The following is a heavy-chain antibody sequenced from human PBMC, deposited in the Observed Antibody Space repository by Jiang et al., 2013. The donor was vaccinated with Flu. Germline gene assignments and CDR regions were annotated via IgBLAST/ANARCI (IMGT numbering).Heavy chain of an antibody. CDR2: IDWDDDK. CDR1: GFSLSTSGMC. J-gene: IGHJ4*02. Sequence: KPTQTLTLTCTFSGFSLSTSGMCVSWIRQPPGKALEWLARIDWDDDKYYSTSLKTRLTISKDTSKNQVVLTMTNMDPVDTATYYCARIREWELRGVFDYWGQGTLVTVSS. CDR3: ARIREWELRGVFDY. V-gene: IGHV2-70*11. D-gene: IGHD1-26*01.